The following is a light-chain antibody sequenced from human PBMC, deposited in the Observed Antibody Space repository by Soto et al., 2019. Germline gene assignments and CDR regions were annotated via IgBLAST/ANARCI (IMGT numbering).Light chain of an antibody. Sequence: QSVLTQPPSASGTPGQRVTISCSGSSSNIGSNTVNWYQQLPGTAPQLLIYNNNQRPSGVPDPFSGSESGTSASLAISGLQSEDEADSYCAAWDDSLNGLVFGTGTKLTVL. CDR3: AAWDDSLNGLV. CDR1: SSNIGSNT. CDR2: NNN. J-gene: IGLJ1*01. V-gene: IGLV1-44*01.